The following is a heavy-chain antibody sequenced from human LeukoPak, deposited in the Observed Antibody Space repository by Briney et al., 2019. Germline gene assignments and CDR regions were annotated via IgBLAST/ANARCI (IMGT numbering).Heavy chain of an antibody. CDR2: ITFSSKTI. CDR1: GFTFGDYY. D-gene: IGHD3-10*02. V-gene: IGHV3-11*04. CDR3: AELGITMIGGV. J-gene: IGHJ6*04. Sequence: GGSLRLSCAASGFTFGDYYMSWIRQAPGKGLEWISYITFSSKTIYYADSVKGRFTITRDNAKNSLYLQMNSLRAEDTAVYYCAELGITMIGGVWGKGTTVTISS.